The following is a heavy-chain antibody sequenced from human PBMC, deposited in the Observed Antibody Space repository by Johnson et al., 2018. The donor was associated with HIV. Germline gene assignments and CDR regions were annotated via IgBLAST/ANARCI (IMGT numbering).Heavy chain of an antibody. Sequence: QVQLVESGGGLVKPGGSLRLSCVASGFIFSDYYMSWIRQAPGKGLEWVAVISYDGSNKYYADSVKGRFTISRDNSKNTLYLQMNSLRAEDTAVYYCTTGAKLSSWYGGNAFDIWGQGTMVTVSS. D-gene: IGHD6-13*01. CDR2: ISYDGSNK. J-gene: IGHJ3*02. CDR3: TTGAKLSSWYGGNAFDI. CDR1: GFIFSDYY. V-gene: IGHV3-30*03.